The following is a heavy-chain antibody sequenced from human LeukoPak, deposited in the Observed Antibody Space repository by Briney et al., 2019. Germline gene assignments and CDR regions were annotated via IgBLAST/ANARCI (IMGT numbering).Heavy chain of an antibody. CDR2: ISAYNGNK. CDR3: ARDLEGYCSGGSCYASDY. Sequence: ASVKVSCKASDYTFTSYGISWVRQAPGQGLEWMGWISAYNGNKNYAQKLQGRVTMTTDTSTSTAYMELRSLRSDDTAVYYCARDLEGYCSGGSCYASDYWGQGTLVTVSS. CDR1: DYTFTSYG. J-gene: IGHJ4*02. D-gene: IGHD2-15*01. V-gene: IGHV1-18*01.